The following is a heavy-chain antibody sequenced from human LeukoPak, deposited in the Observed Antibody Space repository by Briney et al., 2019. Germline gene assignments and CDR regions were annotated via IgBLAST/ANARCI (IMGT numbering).Heavy chain of an antibody. CDR1: GGSISSSSYY. V-gene: IGHV4-39*07. J-gene: IGHJ4*02. D-gene: IGHD2-8*01. CDR2: IYYSGST. Sequence: SETLSLTCTVSGGSISSSSYYWGWLRPPPGMGLEWIGSIYYSGSTYYNPSLKSRVTISVDTSKNQFSLKLSSVTAADTAVYYCARGRGLGYCTNGVCPNMGYWGQGTLVTVSS. CDR3: ARGRGLGYCTNGVCPNMGY.